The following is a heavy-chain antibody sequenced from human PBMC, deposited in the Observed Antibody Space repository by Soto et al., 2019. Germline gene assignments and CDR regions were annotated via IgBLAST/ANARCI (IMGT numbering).Heavy chain of an antibody. J-gene: IGHJ4*02. Sequence: GGSLRLSCAASGFTFSSYAMHWVRQAPGKGLEWVAVISYDGSNKYYADSVKGRFTISRDNSKNTLYLQMNSLRAEDTAVYYCASLPADIVVVVAAKYYFDYWGQGTLVTVSS. D-gene: IGHD2-15*01. CDR2: ISYDGSNK. CDR3: ASLPADIVVVVAAKYYFDY. V-gene: IGHV3-30-3*01. CDR1: GFTFSSYA.